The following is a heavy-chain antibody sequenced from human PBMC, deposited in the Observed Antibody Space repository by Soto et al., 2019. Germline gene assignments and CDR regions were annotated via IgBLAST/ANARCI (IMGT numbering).Heavy chain of an antibody. Sequence: QVQLVQSGAEVKKPGSSVKVSCKASGGTFSSYAISWVRQAPGQGLEWMGGIIPIFGTANYAQKFQGRVTITADKSMSTAYMELSSLRSEDTAVYYCARGSYYYDSSGYYRPYYYYYGMDVWGQGTTVTVSS. CDR2: IIPIFGTA. V-gene: IGHV1-69*06. D-gene: IGHD3-22*01. CDR3: ARGSYYYDSSGYYRPYYYYYGMDV. CDR1: GGTFSSYA. J-gene: IGHJ6*02.